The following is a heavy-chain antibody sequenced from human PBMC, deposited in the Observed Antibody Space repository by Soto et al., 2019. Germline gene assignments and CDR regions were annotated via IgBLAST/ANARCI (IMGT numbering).Heavy chain of an antibody. J-gene: IGHJ5*02. V-gene: IGHV4-59*01. Sequence: WIWIRQTPGKGLEWIGQIYENGNTNYNPTLRSRVTISIDTTKNQFSLRLNSMTAADTAVYYCATEFHPWGQGILVTVTS. CDR3: ATEFHP. CDR2: IYENGNT.